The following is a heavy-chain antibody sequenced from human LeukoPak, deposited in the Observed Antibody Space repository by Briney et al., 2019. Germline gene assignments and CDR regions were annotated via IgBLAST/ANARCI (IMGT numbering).Heavy chain of an antibody. CDR1: GFTFSSYA. J-gene: IGHJ4*02. CDR3: ARDRAGYCSSTSCYSFDY. V-gene: IGHV3-30-3*01. D-gene: IGHD2-2*01. CDR2: ISYDGSNK. Sequence: GGSLRLSCAASGFTFSSYAMHWVRQAPGKGLEWVAVISYDGSNKYYADSVKGRFTISRDNSKNTLYLQMNSLRAEDTAVYYCARDRAGYCSSTSCYSFDYWGQGTTVIVS.